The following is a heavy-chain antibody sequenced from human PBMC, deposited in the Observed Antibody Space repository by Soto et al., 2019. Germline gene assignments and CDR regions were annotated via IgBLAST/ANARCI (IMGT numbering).Heavy chain of an antibody. CDR1: GFTVSYNY. CDR3: ARAGHYYDSSGYPLPLFDY. J-gene: IGHJ4*02. CDR2: IYSGGST. V-gene: IGHV3-66*01. D-gene: IGHD3-22*01. Sequence: EVQLVESGGGLVQPGGSLRLSCAASGFTVSYNYMSWVRQAPGKGLEWVSLIYSGGSTYYADSVKGRFTISRDNSKNTLDLQMNSLRAEDTAVYYCARAGHYYDSSGYPLPLFDYWGQGTLVTVSS.